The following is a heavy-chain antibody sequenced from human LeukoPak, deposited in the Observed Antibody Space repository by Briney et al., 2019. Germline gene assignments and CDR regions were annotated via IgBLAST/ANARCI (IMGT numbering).Heavy chain of an antibody. V-gene: IGHV3-21*01. Sequence: GGSLRLSCAASGFTFSSYSMNWVRQAPGKGLEWVSSISSSSSYIYYAASVKGRFTISRDNANNSLYLQMNSMRAEDKAVYYCARGRRLPTARIGIYYCDYWVQGTLVTVSS. D-gene: IGHD2-2*01. CDR1: GFTFSSYS. J-gene: IGHJ4*02. CDR2: ISSSSSYI. CDR3: ARGRRLPTARIGIYYCDY.